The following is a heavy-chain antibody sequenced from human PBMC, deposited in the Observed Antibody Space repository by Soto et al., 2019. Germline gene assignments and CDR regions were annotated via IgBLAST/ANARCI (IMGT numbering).Heavy chain of an antibody. CDR3: ARVPSSSSWNWFDP. J-gene: IGHJ5*02. V-gene: IGHV4-59*01. D-gene: IGHD6-13*01. CDR2: IYYSGST. CDR1: GGSISSYY. Sequence: SETLSLTCTVSGGSISSYYWSWIRQPPGKGLEWIGYIYYSGSTNYNPSLKSRVTISVDTSKNQFSLKLSSVTAADTAVYYCARVPSSSSWNWFDPWGQGTLVTVSS.